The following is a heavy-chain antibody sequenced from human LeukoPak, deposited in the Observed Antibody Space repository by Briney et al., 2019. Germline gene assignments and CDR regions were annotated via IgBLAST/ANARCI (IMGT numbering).Heavy chain of an antibody. Sequence: PGRSLRLSCAASGFTFDDYAMHWVRQAPGKGLEWVSGISWNSGSIGYADSVKGRFTISRDSAKNSLYLQMNSLRAEDTALYYCAKDSYYDSSGYYSKFDYWGQGTLVTVSS. CDR2: ISWNSGSI. CDR1: GFTFDDYA. CDR3: AKDSYYDSSGYYSKFDY. D-gene: IGHD3-22*01. V-gene: IGHV3-9*01. J-gene: IGHJ4*02.